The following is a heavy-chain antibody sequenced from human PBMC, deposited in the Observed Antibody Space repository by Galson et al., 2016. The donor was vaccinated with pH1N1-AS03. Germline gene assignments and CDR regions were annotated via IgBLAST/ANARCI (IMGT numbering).Heavy chain of an antibody. D-gene: IGHD3-10*01. J-gene: IGHJ3*01. CDR2: ISSSGDTI. Sequence: SLRLSCAGSGFVFGDYSMNWVRQPPGKGLEWVAYISSSGDTIKYGDSVKGRFTISRDSAKNSVFLYIDSLGLEDTASYYCARFAWATSGDDAFDVWGQGTLVTVSS. V-gene: IGHV3-48*04. CDR1: GFVFGDYS. CDR3: ARFAWATSGDDAFDV.